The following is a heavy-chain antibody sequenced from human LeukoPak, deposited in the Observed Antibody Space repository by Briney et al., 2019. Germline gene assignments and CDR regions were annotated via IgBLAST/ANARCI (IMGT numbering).Heavy chain of an antibody. D-gene: IGHD3-3*01. Sequence: SETLSLTCTVSGGSISSYYWSWIRQPPGKGLEWIGYIYYSGSTYDNPSLKSRVTISRDTSQNQFSLKLSSVTAADTAVYYCARQGAALTIFGVVIIPYESFDYWGQGTLVTVSS. CDR1: GGSISSYY. V-gene: IGHV4-59*08. J-gene: IGHJ4*02. CDR2: IYYSGST. CDR3: ARQGAALTIFGVVIIPYESFDY.